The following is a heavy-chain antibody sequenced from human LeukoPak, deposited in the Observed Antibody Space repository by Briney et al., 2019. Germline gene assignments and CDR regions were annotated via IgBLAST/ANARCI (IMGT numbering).Heavy chain of an antibody. CDR3: ARDLLKPNLRLDY. CDR1: GYRFTSYG. J-gene: IGHJ4*02. Sequence: ASVKVSCKASGYRFTSYGISWVRQAPGQGLEWMGWINPNSGGTNYAQKFQGRVTMTRDTPISTAYMELSRLISDDTAVYFCARDLLKPNLRLDYWGQGTLVTVSS. V-gene: IGHV1-2*02. CDR2: INPNSGGT. D-gene: IGHD3-9*01.